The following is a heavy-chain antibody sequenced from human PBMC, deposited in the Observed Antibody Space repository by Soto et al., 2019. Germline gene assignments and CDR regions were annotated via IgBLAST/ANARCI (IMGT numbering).Heavy chain of an antibody. CDR3: ARSWNYVRRWFDP. CDR1: GGSFSGYY. V-gene: IGHV4-34*01. Sequence: QVQLQQWGAGLLKPSETLSLTCAVYGGSFSGYYWSWIRQPPGKGLEWIGEINHSGSTNYNPSLKSRVTISVDTSKNQFSLKLSSVTAPDTAVYYCARSWNYVRRWFDPWGQGTLVTVSS. CDR2: INHSGST. J-gene: IGHJ5*02. D-gene: IGHD1-7*01.